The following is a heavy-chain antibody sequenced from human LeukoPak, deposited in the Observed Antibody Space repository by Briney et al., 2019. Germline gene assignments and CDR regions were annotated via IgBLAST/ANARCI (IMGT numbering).Heavy chain of an antibody. CDR2: TYHRSRWLN. Sequence: SQTLSLTCAISGDSISSNSATWNWIRQSPSRGLEWLGRTYHRSRWLNDYTVSVKSRMTINPDTSKNQFSLQLKSVTPEDTAVYYCARGHENYYHVFDVWGKGTTVTVSS. J-gene: IGHJ6*04. CDR1: GDSISSNSAT. CDR3: ARGHENYYHVFDV. V-gene: IGHV6-1*01.